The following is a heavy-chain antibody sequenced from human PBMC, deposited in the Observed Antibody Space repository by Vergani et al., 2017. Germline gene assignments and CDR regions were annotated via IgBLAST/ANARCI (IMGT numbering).Heavy chain of an antibody. CDR3: ASGGHGSENGGALQL. Sequence: EVQLVQSGAEVKKPGESMKISCKGSGYIFTSYWIGWVRQLPGKGLEWMGIIYPGDSDTRYSPSFQGQVTISADKSISTAYLQWSSLKASDTATYFCASGGHGSENGGALQLWGQGTNITVSS. V-gene: IGHV5-51*01. J-gene: IGHJ3*01. CDR2: IYPGDSDT. D-gene: IGHD3-10*01. CDR1: GYIFTSYW.